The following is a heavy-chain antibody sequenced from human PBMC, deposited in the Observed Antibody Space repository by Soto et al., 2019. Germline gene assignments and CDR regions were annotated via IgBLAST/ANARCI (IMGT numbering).Heavy chain of an antibody. CDR3: ARAASFYYDNTGYYHFEY. CDR1: YGSFSGYY. Sequence: QTLSLTCTVYYGSFSGYYWSWIRHPPFKFLEWIGYIYYSGSTYYNPSLKSRVIISVDTSKNQFSLRLRSVTAADTAVYYCARAASFYYDNTGYYHFEYWGQGSLVTVSS. V-gene: IGHV4-31*03. CDR2: IYYSGST. J-gene: IGHJ4*02. D-gene: IGHD3-22*01.